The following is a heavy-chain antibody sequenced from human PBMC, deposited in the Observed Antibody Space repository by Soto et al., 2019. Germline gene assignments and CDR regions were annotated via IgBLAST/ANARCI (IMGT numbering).Heavy chain of an antibody. V-gene: IGHV3-23*01. CDR2: ISGSGGST. CDR1: GFTFSSYA. Sequence: GSLRLACSASGFTFSSYAMSWVRQAPGKGLEWVSAISGSGGSTYYADSVKGRFTISRDNSKNTLYLQMNSLRAEDTAVYYCAKVPHYGVGEHDAFDIWGQGTMVTV. CDR3: AKVPHYGVGEHDAFDI. J-gene: IGHJ3*02. D-gene: IGHD4-17*01.